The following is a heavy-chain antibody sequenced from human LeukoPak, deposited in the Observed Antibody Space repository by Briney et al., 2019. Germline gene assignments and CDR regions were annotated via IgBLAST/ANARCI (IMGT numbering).Heavy chain of an antibody. D-gene: IGHD5-24*01. J-gene: IGHJ4*02. CDR3: ASSRDGYNSLDY. Sequence: SETLSLTCTVSGGSISSYYWSWIRQPPGKGLEWIGYIYYSGSTNYNPSLKSRVTISVDTSKSQFSRKLSSVTAADTAVYYCASSRDGYNSLDYWGQGTLVTVSS. CDR1: GGSISSYY. V-gene: IGHV4-59*01. CDR2: IYYSGST.